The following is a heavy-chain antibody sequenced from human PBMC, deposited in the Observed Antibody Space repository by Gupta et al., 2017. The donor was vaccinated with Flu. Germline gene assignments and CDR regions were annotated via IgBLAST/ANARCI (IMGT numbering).Heavy chain of an antibody. J-gene: IGHJ4*02. Sequence: VPLVESGGGVVQPGGSIRLSCAASAFTFCINGFNLFRQPPGKGVEWGAVIWYNGKYKDDADSLKGRFTISRDNSKDTAYLQIDSLRAEDTGLYYCAKSVYCSGGGCYSPADHWGQGTQVTVSS. CDR1: AFTFCING. CDR3: AKSVYCSGGGCYSPADH. V-gene: IGHV3-33*03. D-gene: IGHD2-15*01. CDR2: IWYNGKYK.